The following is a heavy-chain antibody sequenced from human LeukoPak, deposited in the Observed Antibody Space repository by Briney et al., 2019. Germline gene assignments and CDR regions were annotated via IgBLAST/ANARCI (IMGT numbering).Heavy chain of an antibody. CDR3: ARGWDYDSGGRPTAYVY. D-gene: IGHD3-22*01. J-gene: IGHJ4*02. CDR1: GGTFSSYA. V-gene: IGHV1-69*13. CDR2: IIPIFGAA. Sequence: ASVKVSCKASGGTFSSYAISWVRQAPEQGLEWMGGIIPIFGAANYAQKFQGRVTITADESTSTVYMDLNSLKSEDTAVYYCARGWDYDSGGRPTAYVYWGQGTLVTVSS.